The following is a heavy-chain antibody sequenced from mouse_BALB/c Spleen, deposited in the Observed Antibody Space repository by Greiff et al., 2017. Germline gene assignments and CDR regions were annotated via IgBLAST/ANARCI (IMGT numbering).Heavy chain of an antibody. D-gene: IGHD1-2*01. V-gene: IGHV5-4*02. CDR3: ARSYYGYEKYYAMDY. CDR2: ISDGGSYT. Sequence: EVKLVESGGGLVKPGGSLKLSCAASGFTFSDYYMYWVRQTPEKRLEWVATISDGGSYTYYPDSVKGRFTISRDNAKNNLYLQMSSLKSEDTAMYYCARSYYGYEKYYAMDYWGQGTSVTVSS. J-gene: IGHJ4*01. CDR1: GFTFSDYY.